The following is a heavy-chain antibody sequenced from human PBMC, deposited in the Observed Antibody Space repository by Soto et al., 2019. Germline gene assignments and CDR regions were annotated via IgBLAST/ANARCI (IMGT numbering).Heavy chain of an antibody. D-gene: IGHD4-17*01. CDR3: ARGGEAVTYFDY. V-gene: IGHV4-30-2*01. CDR2: IYHSGST. Sequence: SETLSLTCAVSGGPISSGGYSWSWIRQPPGKGLEWIGYIYHSGSTYYNPSLKSRVTISVDRSKNQFSLKLSSVTAADTAVYYCARGGEAVTYFDYWGQGTLVTVSS. CDR1: GGPISSGGYS. J-gene: IGHJ4*02.